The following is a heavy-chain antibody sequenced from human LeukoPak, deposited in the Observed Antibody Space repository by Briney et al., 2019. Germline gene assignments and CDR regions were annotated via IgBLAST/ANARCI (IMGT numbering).Heavy chain of an antibody. Sequence: ASVKVSCKASGYTFTGYYMHWVRQAPGQGLEWMGRINPNSGGTNYAQKLQGRVTMTTDTSTSTAYMELRSLRSDDTAVYYCARTHPDSSGYSYYYYYMDVWGKGTTVTVSS. D-gene: IGHD3-22*01. V-gene: IGHV1-2*06. CDR2: INPNSGGT. CDR1: GYTFTGYY. CDR3: ARTHPDSSGYSYYYYYMDV. J-gene: IGHJ6*03.